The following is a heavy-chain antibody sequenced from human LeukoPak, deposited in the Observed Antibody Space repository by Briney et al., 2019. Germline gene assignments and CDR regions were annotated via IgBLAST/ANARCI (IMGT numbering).Heavy chain of an antibody. J-gene: IGHJ4*02. CDR1: GFTVNRTY. Sequence: GGSLSLSCAASGFTVNRTYMSWVRQAPGRGLEWVSVIYSGGATYYSDSVKGRFTISRDNSKNTLYLQMNSLRAEDTAVYYCARNSVTGSYYFDYWGQGTLVTVSS. V-gene: IGHV3-66*01. CDR2: IYSGGAT. D-gene: IGHD5/OR15-5a*01. CDR3: ARNSVTGSYYFDY.